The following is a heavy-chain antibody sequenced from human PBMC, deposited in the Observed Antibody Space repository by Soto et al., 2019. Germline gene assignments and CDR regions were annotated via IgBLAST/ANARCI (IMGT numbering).Heavy chain of an antibody. Sequence: QVQLQQWGAGLLKPSDTLSLTCAVYGGSFSGYYWNWIRQPPGKGLEWIGEIIHTGSTNYNPSLKSLVTISVDTSRIHFSLQLSSVTAAVTAIYYCARLTGRTKPIEFWGQGTLVTVSS. J-gene: IGHJ4*02. V-gene: IGHV4-34*12. CDR1: GGSFSGYY. D-gene: IGHD6-6*01. CDR3: ARLTGRTKPIEF. CDR2: IIHTGST.